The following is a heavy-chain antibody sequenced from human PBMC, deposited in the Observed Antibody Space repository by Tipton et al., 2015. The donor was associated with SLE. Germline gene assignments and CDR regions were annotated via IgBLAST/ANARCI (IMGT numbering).Heavy chain of an antibody. J-gene: IGHJ3*02. CDR2: IYYSGST. V-gene: IGHV4-39*07. Sequence: TLSLTCTVSGGSISSSSYYWGWIRQPPGKGLEWIGSIYYSGSTYYNPSLKSRVTISVDTSKNQFSLKLSSVTAADTAVYYCARLHILGYCSGGSCYSAAFDIWGQGTMVTVSS. D-gene: IGHD2-15*01. CDR3: ARLHILGYCSGGSCYSAAFDI. CDR1: GGSISSSSYY.